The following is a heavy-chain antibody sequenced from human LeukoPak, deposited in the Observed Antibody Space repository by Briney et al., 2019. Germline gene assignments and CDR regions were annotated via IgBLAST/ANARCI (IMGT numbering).Heavy chain of an antibody. CDR3: ARGSDYAVADY. Sequence: ASVKVSCNASGYTFTNYGLSWVRQAPGQGLEWMGWISAYNGNTNYAQKLQGRVTMTTDTSTSTAYMELRSLRSDDTAVYYCARGSDYAVADYWGQGTLVTVSS. CDR1: GYTFTNYG. CDR2: ISAYNGNT. J-gene: IGHJ4*02. D-gene: IGHD4-17*01. V-gene: IGHV1-18*01.